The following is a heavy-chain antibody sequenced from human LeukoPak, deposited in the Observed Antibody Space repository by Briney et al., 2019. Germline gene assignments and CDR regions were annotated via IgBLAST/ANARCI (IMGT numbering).Heavy chain of an antibody. J-gene: IGHJ4*02. V-gene: IGHV3-64*02. D-gene: IGHD3-3*01. CDR2: INAGGGST. CDR3: ARGGLESPWSGYNAPDF. Sequence: GSLRLSCAASGYIFSNFDMHWVRQAPGKGLEYVSSINAGGGSTYYAASVKGRFTISRDAVKDTLYLQMGSVRIEDTAVYYCARGGLESPWSGYNAPDFWGQGTLVAVSS. CDR1: GYIFSNFD.